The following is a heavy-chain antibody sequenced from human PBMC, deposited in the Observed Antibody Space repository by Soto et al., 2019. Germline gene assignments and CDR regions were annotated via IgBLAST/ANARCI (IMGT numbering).Heavy chain of an antibody. CDR1: GFTFSSYA. CDR2: ISYDGSNK. V-gene: IGHV3-30-3*01. Sequence: QVQLVESGGGVVQPGRSLRLSCAASGFTFSSYAMHWVRQAPGKGLEWVAVISYDGSNKYYADSVKGRFTISRDNSKNTLYLQMNSLRAEDKALYYCARGGNLWFGDPFDYWGQGTLVTVSP. CDR3: ARGGNLWFGDPFDY. D-gene: IGHD3-10*01. J-gene: IGHJ4*02.